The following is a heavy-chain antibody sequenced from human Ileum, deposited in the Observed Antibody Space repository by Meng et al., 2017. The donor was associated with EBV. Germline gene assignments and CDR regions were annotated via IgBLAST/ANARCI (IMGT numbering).Heavy chain of an antibody. CDR1: GVSISSSCYY. J-gene: IGHJ4*02. Sequence: GPWLVRPSWPLPSTATVSGVSISSSCYYWGRIRQPPGKGLEWIGSIYYSGSTYYNPSLKSRVTISVDTSKNQFSLKLSSVTAADTAVYYCARSIVVVPAAIYYWGQGTLVTVSS. V-gene: IGHV4-39*01. CDR3: ARSIVVVPAAIYY. D-gene: IGHD2-2*01. CDR2: IYYSGST.